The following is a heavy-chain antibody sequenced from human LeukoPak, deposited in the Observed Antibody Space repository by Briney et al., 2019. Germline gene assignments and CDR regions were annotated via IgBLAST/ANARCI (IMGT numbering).Heavy chain of an antibody. Sequence: PSETLSLTCTVSGGSISSGSYYWSWIRQPAGKGLEWIGRIYTSGSTNYNPSLKSRVTISVDTSKNQFSLKPSSVTAADTAVYYCAREGEEMATIPFSFDYWGQGTLVTVSS. J-gene: IGHJ4*02. CDR2: IYTSGST. D-gene: IGHD5-24*01. CDR1: GGSISSGSYY. V-gene: IGHV4-61*02. CDR3: AREGEEMATIPFSFDY.